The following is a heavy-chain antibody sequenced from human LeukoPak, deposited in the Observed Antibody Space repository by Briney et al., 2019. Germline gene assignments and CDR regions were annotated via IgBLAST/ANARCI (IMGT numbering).Heavy chain of an antibody. CDR1: GDSISTSNSY. CDR3: TLFRGYYFDY. V-gene: IGHV4-39*07. Sequence: PSETLSLTCTVSGDSISTSNSYWSWIRQPPGKGLEWIGEINHSGSTNYNPSLKSRVTISVDTSKNQFSLKLSSVTAADTAVYYCTLFRGYYFDYWGQGTLVTVSS. D-gene: IGHD2-21*01. CDR2: INHSGST. J-gene: IGHJ4*02.